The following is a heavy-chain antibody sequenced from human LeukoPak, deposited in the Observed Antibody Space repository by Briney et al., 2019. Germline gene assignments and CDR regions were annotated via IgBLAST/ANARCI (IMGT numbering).Heavy chain of an antibody. CDR3: AKSSGPGCQSDGFDI. CDR2: IRSDGSNK. V-gene: IGHV3-30*02. CDR1: GFTFSSYG. J-gene: IGHJ3*02. Sequence: PGGSLRLSCATSGFTFSSYGMHWVRQAPGKGLEWVTHIRSDGSNKYYADSVKGRFTVSREYSESKLYLQMNSLKPEDTALYYCAKSSGPGCQSDGFDIWAKGQWSSSLQ. D-gene: IGHD3-10*01.